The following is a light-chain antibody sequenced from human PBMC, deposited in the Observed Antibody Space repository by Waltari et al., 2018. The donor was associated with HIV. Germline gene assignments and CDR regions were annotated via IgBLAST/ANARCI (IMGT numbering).Light chain of an antibody. CDR3: CSYAGGRVFVL. V-gene: IGLV2-23*02. J-gene: IGLJ2*01. CDR1: ISDIGSYNL. CDR2: EVT. Sequence: QSALTQPASVSGSPGQSITISCTGTISDIGSYNLVSWYQQYPGRAPKLRIYEVTKRPSGVSDRFSGSKSGNRASLTVAGLKVEDEADYYCCSYAGGRVFVLFGGGTRLTV.